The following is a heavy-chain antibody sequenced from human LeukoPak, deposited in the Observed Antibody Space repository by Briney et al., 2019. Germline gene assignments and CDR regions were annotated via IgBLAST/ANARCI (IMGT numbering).Heavy chain of an antibody. CDR1: GGSFSGYY. CDR3: AREKTGTMVRGVIRHYYGMDV. Sequence: SETLSLTCAVYGGSFSGYYWSWIRQPPGKGLEWIGEINHRGSTNYNPSLKSPVTISGDTSKNQFSLKLSSVTAADTAVYYCAREKTGTMVRGVIRHYYGMDVWGKGTTVTVSS. CDR2: INHRGST. J-gene: IGHJ6*04. V-gene: IGHV4-34*01. D-gene: IGHD3-10*01.